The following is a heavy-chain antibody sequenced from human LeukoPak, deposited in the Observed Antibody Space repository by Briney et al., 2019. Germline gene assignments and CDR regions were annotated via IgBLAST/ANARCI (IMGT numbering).Heavy chain of an antibody. V-gene: IGHV3-30*18. J-gene: IGHJ4*02. D-gene: IGHD3-22*01. CDR3: AKAYYYDSSGYYIDY. Sequence: GGSLRLSCAASGFTFSSYGMHWVRQAPGKGLEWVAVISYDGSNKYYADSVKGRFTISRDNSKNTLCLQMNSLRAEDTAVYYCAKAYYYDSSGYYIDYWGQGTLVTVSS. CDR2: ISYDGSNK. CDR1: GFTFSSYG.